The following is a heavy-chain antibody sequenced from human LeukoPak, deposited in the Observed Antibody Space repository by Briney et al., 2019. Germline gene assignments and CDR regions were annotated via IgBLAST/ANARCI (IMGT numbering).Heavy chain of an antibody. V-gene: IGHV1-2*06. CDR2: INPNSGGT. CDR1: GYTFTGYY. D-gene: IGHD6-13*01. CDR3: AREPIAAAGRRPNWFDP. Sequence: ASVKVSCKASGYTFTGYYMHWVRQAPGQGLEWMGRINPNSGGTNCAQKFQGRVTMTRDTSISTAYMELSRLRSDDTAVYYCAREPIAAAGRRPNWFDPWGQGTLVTVSS. J-gene: IGHJ5*02.